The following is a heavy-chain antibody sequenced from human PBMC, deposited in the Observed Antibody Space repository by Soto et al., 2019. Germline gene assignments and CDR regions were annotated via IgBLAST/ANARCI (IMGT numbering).Heavy chain of an antibody. J-gene: IGHJ6*02. CDR1: GFTFSSYG. CDR3: AKVPGYSFLGGMDV. D-gene: IGHD3-3*01. CDR2: ISYDGSKK. V-gene: IGHV3-30*18. Sequence: QVQLVESGGGVVQPGRSLRLSCAASGFTFSSYGMHWVRQAPGKGLEWVAVISYDGSKKDYADSVKGRFTISRDNSKKTLYLQMITLRAEDTAVYYCAKVPGYSFLGGMDVWGQGTTVTVSS.